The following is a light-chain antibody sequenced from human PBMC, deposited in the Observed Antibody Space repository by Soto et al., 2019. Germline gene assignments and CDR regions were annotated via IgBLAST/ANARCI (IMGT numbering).Light chain of an antibody. CDR2: EVS. Sequence: QSAPTQPASVSGSPGQSITISCTGTSSDVGAYNYISWYQQHPGKAPKLMIYEVSNRPSGVSTRFSGSKSGNTASLTISGLQAEDEGDYYCSTYINSITFVIFGGGTQLTVL. V-gene: IGLV2-14*01. CDR1: SSDVGAYNY. J-gene: IGLJ2*01. CDR3: STYINSITFVI.